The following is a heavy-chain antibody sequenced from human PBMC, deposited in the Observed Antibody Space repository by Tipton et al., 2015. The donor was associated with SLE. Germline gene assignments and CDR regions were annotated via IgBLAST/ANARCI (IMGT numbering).Heavy chain of an antibody. CDR2: VYDSGTT. CDR1: GDSITSDIYY. CDR3: ARHGMVNYYYYGMDV. D-gene: IGHD4-23*01. V-gene: IGHV4-39*01. J-gene: IGHJ6*02. Sequence: TLSLTCFVSGDSITSDIYYWGWIRQPPGKGLEWIGSVYDSGTTHYNPSLKSRVTISVDTSKSQFSLKLRSVTAADTAVYYCARHGMVNYYYYGMDVWGQGTTVTVSS.